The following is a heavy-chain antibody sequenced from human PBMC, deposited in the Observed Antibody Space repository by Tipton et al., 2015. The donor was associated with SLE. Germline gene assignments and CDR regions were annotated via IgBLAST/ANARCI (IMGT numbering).Heavy chain of an antibody. CDR1: GASIRGYY. CDR2: IHNSGSYSGST. D-gene: IGHD6-6*01. CDR3: TRGGASSTWLDP. Sequence: TLSLTCTVSGASIRGYYWTWFRQSPGKGLEWIGYIHNSGSYSGSTNYNPSLQSRVTISLDTSKNQFSLKLTSVTAADTAVYYCTRGGASSTWLDPWGQGVLVTVSS. V-gene: IGHV4-59*01. J-gene: IGHJ5*02.